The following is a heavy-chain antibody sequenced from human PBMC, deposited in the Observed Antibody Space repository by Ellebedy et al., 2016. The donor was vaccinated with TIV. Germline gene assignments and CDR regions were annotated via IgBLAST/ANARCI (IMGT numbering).Heavy chain of an antibody. Sequence: GESLKISCAASGFSFSDHYMDWVRQAPGKGLEWVGRTKNKANSYTTEYAASVKGRFIISRDESKNSLYLQMNSLKTENTAVYYGARGGVGGSSVWYWYFHYGMDVWGQGTTVTVSS. CDR1: GFSFSDHY. J-gene: IGHJ6*02. V-gene: IGHV3-72*01. CDR2: TKNKANSYTT. D-gene: IGHD6-19*01. CDR3: ARGGVGGSSVWYWYFHYGMDV.